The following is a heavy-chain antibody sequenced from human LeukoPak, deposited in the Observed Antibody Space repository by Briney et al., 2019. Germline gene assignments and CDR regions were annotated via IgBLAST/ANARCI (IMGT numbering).Heavy chain of an antibody. CDR3: ARLVYRAGYCSSTSCYHAFDI. Sequence: PSGTLSLTCAVSGGSISSSNWWSWVRQPPGKGLEWIGSIYYSGSTYYNPSLKSRVTISVDTSKNQFSLKLSSVTAADTAVYYCARLVYRAGYCSSTSCYHAFDIWGQGTMVTVSS. J-gene: IGHJ3*02. V-gene: IGHV4-4*02. CDR2: IYYSGST. D-gene: IGHD2-2*01. CDR1: GGSISSSNW.